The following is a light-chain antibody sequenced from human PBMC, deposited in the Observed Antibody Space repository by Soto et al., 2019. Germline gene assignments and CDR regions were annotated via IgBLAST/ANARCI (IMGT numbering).Light chain of an antibody. V-gene: IGKV1-39*01. Sequence: DIPMTQSPSSLSASVGDRVTITCRASQSISSYLNWYQQKPGKAPKLLIYAASSLQSGVPSRFSGSGSGTDFTLTISSLQPEDFAVYYCQQSYITPPITFGQGTRLEVK. CDR2: AAS. J-gene: IGKJ5*01. CDR1: QSISSY. CDR3: QQSYITPPIT.